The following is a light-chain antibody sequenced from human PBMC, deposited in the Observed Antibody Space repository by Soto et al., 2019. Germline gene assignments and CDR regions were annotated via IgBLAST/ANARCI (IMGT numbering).Light chain of an antibody. CDR3: SSYAGSYTYV. CDR2: DVR. Sequence: QSVLTQPRSVSGSPGQSVTISCTGTSSDVGYYNYVSWYQQHPGKAPKLMISDVRERPSGVPDRFSGSKSGNTASLTISGLQAENEADYYCSSYAGSYTYVVGTGTKVTVL. V-gene: IGLV2-11*01. CDR1: SSDVGYYNY. J-gene: IGLJ1*01.